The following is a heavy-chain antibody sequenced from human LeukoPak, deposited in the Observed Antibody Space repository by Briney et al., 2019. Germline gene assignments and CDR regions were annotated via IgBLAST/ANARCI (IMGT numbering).Heavy chain of an antibody. CDR1: GGSISSYY. J-gene: IGHJ4*02. V-gene: IGHV4-34*01. CDR2: INHSGST. Sequence: SSETLSLTCTVSGGSISSYYWSWIRQPPGKGLEWIGEINHSGSTNYNPPLKSRVTISVDTSKNQFSLKLSSVTAADTAVYYCARRIGVYSSGWYKPPHPLDYWGQGTLVTVSS. CDR3: ARRIGVYSSGWYKPPHPLDY. D-gene: IGHD6-19*01.